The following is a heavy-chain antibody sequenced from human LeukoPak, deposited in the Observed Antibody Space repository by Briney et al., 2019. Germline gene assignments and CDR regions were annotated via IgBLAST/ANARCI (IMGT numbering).Heavy chain of an antibody. D-gene: IGHD3-10*01. Sequence: SVKVSCKASGGTFSGYAISWVRQAPGQGLEWMGGIIPIFGTANYAQKFQGRVTITADKSTSTAYMELSSLRSEDTAVYYCALRAGYYGSGSYWPLDYWGQGTLVTVSS. J-gene: IGHJ4*02. CDR3: ALRAGYYGSGSYWPLDY. CDR1: GGTFSGYA. CDR2: IIPIFGTA. V-gene: IGHV1-69*06.